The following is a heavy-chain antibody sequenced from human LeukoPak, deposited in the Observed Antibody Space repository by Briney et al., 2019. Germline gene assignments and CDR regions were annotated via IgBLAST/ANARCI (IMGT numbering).Heavy chain of an antibody. CDR2: IYYSGST. D-gene: IGHD5-24*01. CDR1: GGSISSYY. Sequence: SETLSLTCTVSGGSISSYYWSWIRQAPGKGLEWIGYIYYSGSTNYNPSLKSRVTISVDTSKNQFSLKLSSVTAADTAVYYCAGAREMATSQYWGQGTLVTVSS. CDR3: AGAREMATSQY. J-gene: IGHJ4*02. V-gene: IGHV4-59*01.